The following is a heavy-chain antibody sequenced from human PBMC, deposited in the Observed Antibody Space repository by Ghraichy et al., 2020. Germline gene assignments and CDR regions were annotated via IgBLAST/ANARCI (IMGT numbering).Heavy chain of an antibody. D-gene: IGHD6-6*01. CDR1: GFTFSSYA. Sequence: GESLNISCAASGFTFSSYAMSWVRQAPGKGLEWVSAISGSGGSTYYADSVKGRFTISRDNSKNTLYLQMNSLRAEDTAVYYCAKTPNHYSSSSSYYWGQGTLVTVSS. J-gene: IGHJ4*02. V-gene: IGHV3-23*01. CDR3: AKTPNHYSSSSSYY. CDR2: ISGSGGST.